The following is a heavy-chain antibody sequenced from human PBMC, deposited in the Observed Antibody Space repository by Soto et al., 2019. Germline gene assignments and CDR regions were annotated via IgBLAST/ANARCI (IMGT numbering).Heavy chain of an antibody. CDR2: MNPNSGNT. D-gene: IGHD3-3*01. CDR1: GYTFTSYD. Sequence: QVQLVQSGAEVKKPGASVKVSCKASGYTFTSYDINWVRQATGQGLEWMGWMNPNSGNTGYAQKFQGRVTMTRNTSISTDYMELSSLRSEDTAVYYCARGLRVLRFLEWLSPFDPWGQGTLVTVSS. CDR3: ARGLRVLRFLEWLSPFDP. V-gene: IGHV1-8*01. J-gene: IGHJ5*02.